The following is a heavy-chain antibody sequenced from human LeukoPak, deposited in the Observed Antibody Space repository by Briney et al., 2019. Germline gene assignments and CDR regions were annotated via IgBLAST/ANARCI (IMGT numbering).Heavy chain of an antibody. D-gene: IGHD3-22*01. J-gene: IGHJ4*02. V-gene: IGHV4-4*02. CDR3: ARKQYYYDSSGYRYYFDY. CDR1: GGSISSSNW. CDR2: IYHSGST. Sequence: SETLSLTCAVSGGSISSSNWWSWVRQPPGKGLDWIGEIYHSGSTNYNPSLKSRVTISVDKSKNQFSLKLSSVTAADTAVYYCARKQYYYDSSGYRYYFDYWGQGTLVTVSS.